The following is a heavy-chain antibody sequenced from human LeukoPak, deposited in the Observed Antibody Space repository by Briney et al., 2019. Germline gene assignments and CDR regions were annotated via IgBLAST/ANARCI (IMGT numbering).Heavy chain of an antibody. J-gene: IGHJ4*02. CDR1: GFTVSSNN. CDR2: VYSGGSGTT. V-gene: IGHV3-53*01. Sequence: GGSLRLSCAVHGFTVSSNNMSWVRQAPGKGLEWVSVVYSGGSGTTYYADSVKGRFTVSRDNSKNTLYLQMNSLRAEDTAVYYCARGGYISGWYRDWGQGTLVTVSS. CDR3: ARGGYISGWYRD. D-gene: IGHD6-19*01.